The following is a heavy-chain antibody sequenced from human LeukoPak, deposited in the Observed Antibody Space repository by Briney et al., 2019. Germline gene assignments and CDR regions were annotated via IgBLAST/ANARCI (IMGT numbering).Heavy chain of an antibody. V-gene: IGHV4-39*01. Sequence: PSETLSLTCIVSGASISSSSYYWGWIRQPPGKGLEWIGRIYYSGSTYYNPSLKSRVTISVDTSKNQFSLKLSSVTAADTAVYYCAKAPHLGGGDCYDYWGQGTLVTVSS. D-gene: IGHD2-21*02. CDR3: AKAPHLGGGDCYDY. J-gene: IGHJ4*02. CDR2: IYYSGST. CDR1: GASISSSSYY.